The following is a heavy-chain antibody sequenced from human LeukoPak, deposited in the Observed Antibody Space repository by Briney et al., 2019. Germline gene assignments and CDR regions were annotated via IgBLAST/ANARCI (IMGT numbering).Heavy chain of an antibody. V-gene: IGHV4-59*01. CDR1: GGSISSYY. J-gene: IGHJ3*02. D-gene: IGHD6-19*01. Sequence: SETLSLTCTVSGGSISSYYWSWIRQPPGKGLEWIGYTYYSGSTNYNPSLKSRVTISVDTSKNQFSLKLSSATAADTAVYYCARGGSSGWFFDIWGQGTMVTVSS. CDR2: TYYSGST. CDR3: ARGGSSGWFFDI.